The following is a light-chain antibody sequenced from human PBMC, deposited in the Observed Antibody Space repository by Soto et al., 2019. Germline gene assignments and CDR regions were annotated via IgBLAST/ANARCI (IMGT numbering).Light chain of an antibody. CDR1: SSDVGCYNR. CDR2: EVS. Sequence: QSALTKPPSVSGSPGQSVTISCTGTSSDVGCYNRVSWYQQPPGTAPKLMIYEVSHRPSGVPDRFSGSKSGNTASLTISGLQAEDEADYFCRSYTGSSTLGVFGGGTKLTVL. J-gene: IGLJ2*01. CDR3: RSYTGSSTLGV. V-gene: IGLV2-18*02.